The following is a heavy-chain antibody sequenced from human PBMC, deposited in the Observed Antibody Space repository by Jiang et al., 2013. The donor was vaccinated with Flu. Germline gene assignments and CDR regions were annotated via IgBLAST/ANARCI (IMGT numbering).Heavy chain of an antibody. V-gene: IGHV1-2*06. J-gene: IGHJ4*02. CDR2: INPNSGGT. CDR3: ARDRNLRAFDY. Sequence: APGQGLEWMGRINPNSGGTNYAQKFQGRVAMTRDTSISTAYMELSRLRSDDTAVYYCARDRNLRAFDYWGQGTLVTVSS. D-gene: IGHD4-17*01.